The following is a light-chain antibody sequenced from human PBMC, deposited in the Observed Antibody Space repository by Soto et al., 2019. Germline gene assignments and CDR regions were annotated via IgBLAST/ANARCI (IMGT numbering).Light chain of an antibody. CDR1: QSVLYSSNNKNY. CDR3: QQYYSTPPT. V-gene: IGKV4-1*01. CDR2: WAS. J-gene: IGKJ4*01. Sequence: DIVMTQSPDSLAVSLGERATINCKSSQSVLYSSNNKNYLAWYQQKPGQPPKLLIYWASTRKSGVPDRFSGSGSGTDFTLTISSLQAEDVAVYYCQQYYSTPPTFGGGTKV.